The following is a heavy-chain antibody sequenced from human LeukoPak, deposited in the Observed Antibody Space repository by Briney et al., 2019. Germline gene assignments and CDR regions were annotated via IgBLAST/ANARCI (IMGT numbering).Heavy chain of an antibody. Sequence: ASVKVSCKASGYTFTSYYMHWVRQAPGQGLEWMGWINTNTGNPTYAQGFTGRFVFSLDSSVSTAYLQISSLKAEDTAVYYCARVTGEGWFDPWGQGTLVTVSS. CDR1: GYTFTSYY. V-gene: IGHV7-4-1*02. CDR2: INTNTGNP. CDR3: ARVTGEGWFDP. J-gene: IGHJ5*02. D-gene: IGHD7-27*01.